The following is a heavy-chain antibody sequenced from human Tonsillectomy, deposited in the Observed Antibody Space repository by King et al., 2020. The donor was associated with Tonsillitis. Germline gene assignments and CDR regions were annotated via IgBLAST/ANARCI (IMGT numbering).Heavy chain of an antibody. J-gene: IGHJ3*02. D-gene: IGHD3-10*01. CDR3: AKDYGSGDAFDI. V-gene: IGHV3-23*03. CDR2: IYSGGSST. CDR1: GFTFSSYA. Sequence: VQLVESGGGLVQPGGSLRLSCAASGFTFSSYAMSWVRQAPGKGLEWVSVIYSGGSSTYYADSVKGRFTISRDNSKNTLYLQMNSLRAEDTAVYYCAKDYGSGDAFDIWGQGQWSPSLQ.